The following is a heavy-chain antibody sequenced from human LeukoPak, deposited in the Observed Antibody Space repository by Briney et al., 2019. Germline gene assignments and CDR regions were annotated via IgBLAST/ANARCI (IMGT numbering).Heavy chain of an antibody. CDR1: GGSISSGGYY. J-gene: IGHJ2*01. D-gene: IGHD3-10*01. CDR2: IYHSGST. Sequence: PSETLSLTCTVSGGSISSGGYYWSWIRQPPGKGLEWIGYIYHSGSTYYNPSLKSRVTISVDRSKNRFSLKLSSVTAADTAVYYCARDRGAVSLYGQTNWYFDLWGRGTLVTVSS. V-gene: IGHV4-30-2*01. CDR3: ARDRGAVSLYGQTNWYFDL.